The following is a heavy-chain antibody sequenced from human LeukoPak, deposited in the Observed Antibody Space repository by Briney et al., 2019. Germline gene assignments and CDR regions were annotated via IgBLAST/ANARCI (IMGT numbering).Heavy chain of an antibody. V-gene: IGHV4-39*01. D-gene: IGHD3-3*01. Sequence: PSETLSLTCSVSGDSIGSSAYYWGWLRQPPGKGLEWIANAYYTGTTYYNPSLKSRVTVSVDTSKNQFSLKLSSVTAADTAVYYCARQDTITTPGVDYWGQGTPVTVSS. CDR2: AYYTGTT. J-gene: IGHJ4*02. CDR1: GDSIGSSAYY. CDR3: ARQDTITTPGVDY.